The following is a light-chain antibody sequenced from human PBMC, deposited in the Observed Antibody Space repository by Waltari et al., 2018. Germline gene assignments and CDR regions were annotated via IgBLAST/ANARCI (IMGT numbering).Light chain of an antibody. Sequence: EIVLTQSPGTLSLSPGERATLSCRASQSVTSPLAWYQHKPGQAPRLLIYGAFSRATGLPDRFGGSGSGTDFILTISRVEPEDFAIYYCQQYGTSPLSFGGGTKVEMK. J-gene: IGKJ4*01. CDR1: QSVTSP. CDR2: GAF. V-gene: IGKV3-20*01. CDR3: QQYGTSPLS.